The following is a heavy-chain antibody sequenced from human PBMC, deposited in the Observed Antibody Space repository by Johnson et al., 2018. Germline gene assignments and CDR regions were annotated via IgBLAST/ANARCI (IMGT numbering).Heavy chain of an antibody. V-gene: IGHV3-30-3*01. D-gene: IGHD6-13*01. CDR1: GFTFSSYA. CDR2: ISYDGSNK. Sequence: QVQLVESGGGVVQPGRSLRLSCAASGFTFSSYAMHWVRQAPGKGLEWVAVISYDGSNKYYADSVKGRFTISRDNSKNTLYLQMNSLSAEDTAVFYCARESSGIAAGGTEYFQHWGQGTLVTVSS. CDR3: ARESSGIAAGGTEYFQH. J-gene: IGHJ1*01.